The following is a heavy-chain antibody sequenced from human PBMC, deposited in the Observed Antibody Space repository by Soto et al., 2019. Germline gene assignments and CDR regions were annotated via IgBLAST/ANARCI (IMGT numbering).Heavy chain of an antibody. D-gene: IGHD3-22*01. Sequence: PSETLSLTCTVSGVSISSYYWSWIRQSPGKGLEWIGYVYYSGTTIYNPSLKSRVTMSLDTSKNQFSLKLSSVTAADTAVYYCAGTAYDSSGYYLIDYWGQGTLVTVSS. V-gene: IGHV4-59*08. CDR2: VYYSGTT. J-gene: IGHJ4*02. CDR3: AGTAYDSSGYYLIDY. CDR1: GVSISSYY.